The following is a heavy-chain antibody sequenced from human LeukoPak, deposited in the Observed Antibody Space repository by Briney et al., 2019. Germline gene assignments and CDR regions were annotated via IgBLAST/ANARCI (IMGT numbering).Heavy chain of an antibody. CDR1: GGSISSYY. V-gene: IGHV4-59*12. D-gene: IGHD4-17*01. J-gene: IGHJ2*01. CDR3: ARVPPMTTPPISPENRYFDL. CDR2: IYYSGST. Sequence: SETLSLTCTVSGGSISSYYWSWIRQPPGKGLEWIGYIYYSGSTNYNPSLKSRVTISVDTSKNQFSLKLSSVTAADTAVYYCARVPPMTTPPISPENRYFDLWGRGTLVTVSS.